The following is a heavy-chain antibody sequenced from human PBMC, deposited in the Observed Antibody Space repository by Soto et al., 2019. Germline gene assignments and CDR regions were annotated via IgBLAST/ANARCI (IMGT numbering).Heavy chain of an antibody. Sequence: EVQLLESGGGLVQPGGSLRLSCAASGFTFRGYAMTWVRQAPGKGLECVSGISGSGGGTYYADSVKGRFTVSRDNSMNTLYLQMNSLRAEDTAVYYCAKDVHPRRTVLRGGFDYWGQGTLVTVSS. J-gene: IGHJ4*02. CDR3: AKDVHPRRTVLRGGFDY. D-gene: IGHD3-10*01. CDR2: ISGSGGGT. V-gene: IGHV3-23*01. CDR1: GFTFRGYA.